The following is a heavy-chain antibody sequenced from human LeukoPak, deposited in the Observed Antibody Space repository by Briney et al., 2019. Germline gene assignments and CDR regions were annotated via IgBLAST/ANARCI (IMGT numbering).Heavy chain of an antibody. CDR1: GFTFDDYA. V-gene: IGHV3-9*03. D-gene: IGHD5-18*01. CDR2: ISWNSGSI. Sequence: GGSLRLSCAASGFTFDDYAMHWVRQAPGKGLEWVSGISWNSGSIGYADSVKGRFTISRDNAKNSLYLQMNSLRAEDMALYYCAKEGYSYGERYYYYMDVWGKGTTVTVSS. CDR3: AKEGYSYGERYYYYMDV. J-gene: IGHJ6*03.